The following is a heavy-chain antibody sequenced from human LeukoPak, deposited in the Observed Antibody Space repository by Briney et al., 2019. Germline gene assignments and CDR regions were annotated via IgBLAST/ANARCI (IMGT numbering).Heavy chain of an antibody. Sequence: SETLSLTCAVSGGSISSGGYSWSWIRQPPGKGLEWIGYIYYSGSTYYNPSLKSRVTISVDTSKDQFSLKLSSVTAADTAVYYCARVFDYYDSSGDDAFDIWGQGTMVTVSS. CDR1: GGSISSGGYS. V-gene: IGHV4-30-4*07. CDR2: IYYSGST. CDR3: ARVFDYYDSSGDDAFDI. D-gene: IGHD3-22*01. J-gene: IGHJ3*02.